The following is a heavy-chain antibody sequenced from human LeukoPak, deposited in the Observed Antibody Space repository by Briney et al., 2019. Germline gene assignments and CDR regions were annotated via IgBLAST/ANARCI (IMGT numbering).Heavy chain of an antibody. V-gene: IGHV3-33*01. CDR3: ARARTTRGFDY. D-gene: IGHD4-17*01. CDR1: GFTFNSYG. Sequence: PGRSLRLSCAASGFTFNSYGIHWVRQAPGKGLEWVAFIWYDGSNKYYADSVKGRFTISRDNSKNTLYLQMNCLRAEDTAVYYCARARTTRGFDYWGQGTLVTVSS. J-gene: IGHJ4*02. CDR2: IWYDGSNK.